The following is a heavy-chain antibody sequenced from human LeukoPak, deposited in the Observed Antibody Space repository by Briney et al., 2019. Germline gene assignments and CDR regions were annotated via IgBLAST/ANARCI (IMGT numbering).Heavy chain of an antibody. D-gene: IGHD4-23*01. V-gene: IGHV1-8*03. J-gene: IGHJ3*02. CDR1: GGTFSSYA. CDR3: ASTGVYDAFDI. CDR2: MNPNSGNT. Sequence: ASVKVSCKASGGTFSSYAISWVRQATGQGLEWMGWMNPNSGNTGYAQKFQGRVTITRNTSISTAYMELSSLRSEDTAVYYCASTGVYDAFDIWGQGTMVTVSS.